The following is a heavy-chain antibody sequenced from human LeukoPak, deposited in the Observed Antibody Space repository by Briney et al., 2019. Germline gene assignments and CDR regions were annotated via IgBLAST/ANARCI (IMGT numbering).Heavy chain of an antibody. J-gene: IGHJ4*02. Sequence: ASVKVSCKVSGYTHTELSMHWVRQARGKGLEWMGGFDPEDGETIYAQKFQGRVTMTEDTSTDTGYRELSSLRSEDTAVYYCATAVVPAARKDYCGQGTLVTVSS. CDR2: FDPEDGET. V-gene: IGHV1-24*01. CDR1: GYTHTELS. CDR3: ATAVVPAARKDY. D-gene: IGHD2-2*01.